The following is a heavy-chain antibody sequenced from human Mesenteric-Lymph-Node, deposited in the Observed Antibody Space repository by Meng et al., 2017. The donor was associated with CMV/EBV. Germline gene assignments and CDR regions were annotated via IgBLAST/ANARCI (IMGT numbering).Heavy chain of an antibody. D-gene: IGHD5-12*01. CDR3: AHPRFTGYAMYYFDY. CDR1: GFSITTDSVG. CDR2: VYWDDDH. V-gene: IGHV2-5*02. J-gene: IGHJ4*02. Sequence: GFSITTDSVGVGWIRQPPGKALEWLALVYWDDDHLYNPSLKSRLTVTKDTSKNHIVLTVTNVDPVDTATYFCAHPRFTGYAMYYFDYWGQGILVTVSS.